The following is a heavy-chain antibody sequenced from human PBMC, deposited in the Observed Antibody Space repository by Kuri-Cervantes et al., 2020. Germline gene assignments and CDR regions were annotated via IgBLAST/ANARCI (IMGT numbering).Heavy chain of an antibody. J-gene: IGHJ4*02. D-gene: IGHD3-3*01. CDR3: ARESWTIFGVVTKGYYFDY. CDR1: GFTFSSYA. CDR2: ISGSGGST. Sequence: GESLKISCAASGFTFSSYAMSWVRQAPGKGLEWVSAISGSGGSTYYADSVKGRFTISRDNAKNSLYLQMNSLRAEDTAVYYCARESWTIFGVVTKGYYFDYWGQGTLVTVSS. V-gene: IGHV3-23*01.